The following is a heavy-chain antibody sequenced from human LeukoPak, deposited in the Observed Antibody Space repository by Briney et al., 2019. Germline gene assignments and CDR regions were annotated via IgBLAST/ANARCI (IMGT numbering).Heavy chain of an antibody. CDR2: IYDNGGT. D-gene: IGHD6-19*01. CDR3: ARAFSSGFYRNWFDP. CDR1: GGSMTNYY. V-gene: IGHV4-59*01. Sequence: SSETLSLTCTVSGGSMTNYYWSWIRQPPGKRLEWLGYIYDNGGTNYSPSLKSRLTIRIHTSKNQFSLTLTSVTAADTAMYYCARAFSSGFYRNWFDPWGQGTLVTVSS. J-gene: IGHJ5*02.